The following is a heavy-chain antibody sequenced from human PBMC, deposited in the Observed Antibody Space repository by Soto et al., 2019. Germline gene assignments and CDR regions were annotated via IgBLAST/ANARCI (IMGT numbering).Heavy chain of an antibody. V-gene: IGHV1-3*01. CDR1: GYTFTSYA. CDR2: INAGNGNT. J-gene: IGHJ4*02. Sequence: ASVKVSCKASGYTFTSYAMHWVRQAPGQRLEWMGWINAGNGNTKYSQKFQGRVTITRDTSASTAYMELSSLRSEDTAMYYCARGEGQSYFDYWGQGTLVTVSS. CDR3: ARGEGQSYFDY.